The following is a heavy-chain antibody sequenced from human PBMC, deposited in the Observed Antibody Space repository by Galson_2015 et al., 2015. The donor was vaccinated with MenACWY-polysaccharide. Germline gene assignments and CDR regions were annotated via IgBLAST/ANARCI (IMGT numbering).Heavy chain of an antibody. V-gene: IGHV3-33*01. Sequence: LRLSCAATRFTFSDYGLHWVRQAPGKGLEWVAFIWDDGSRKYYADSVKGRFAISRDNSDNTLYLQMNNLRVADTAVYYCARVGRDHSGSCFHGGFDPWGQGTLVTVSS. CDR2: IWDDGSRK. CDR1: RFTFSDYG. D-gene: IGHD3-10*01. J-gene: IGHJ5*02. CDR3: ARVGRDHSGSCFHGGFDP.